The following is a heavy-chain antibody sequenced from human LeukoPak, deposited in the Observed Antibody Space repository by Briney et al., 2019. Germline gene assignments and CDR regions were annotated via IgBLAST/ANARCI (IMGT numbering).Heavy chain of an antibody. J-gene: IGHJ5*02. Sequence: SETLSLTCTVSGGSISCYFWTWIRQPPGKGLEWIGYIYYSGSTSYNPSLQSRATMSVHTSMNQFSLNLNSVTAADTAVYYCARGYLNWFDPWGQGTLVTVSS. CDR2: IYYSGST. CDR3: ARGYLNWFDP. D-gene: IGHD2/OR15-2a*01. CDR1: GGSISCYF. V-gene: IGHV4-59*01.